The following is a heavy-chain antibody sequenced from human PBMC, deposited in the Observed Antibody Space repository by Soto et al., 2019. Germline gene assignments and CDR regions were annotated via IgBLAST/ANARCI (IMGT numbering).Heavy chain of an antibody. CDR2: ISSTTNYI. Sequence: SLRLSCAASGFIFTRYRMNWVRQAPGKGLEWVSSISSTTNYIYYGDSMKGRFTISRDNAKNSLYLEMNSLRAEDTAVYYCARESEDLTSNFDYWGQGTLVTVSS. V-gene: IGHV3-21*06. J-gene: IGHJ4*02. CDR3: ARESEDLTSNFDY. CDR1: GFIFTRYR.